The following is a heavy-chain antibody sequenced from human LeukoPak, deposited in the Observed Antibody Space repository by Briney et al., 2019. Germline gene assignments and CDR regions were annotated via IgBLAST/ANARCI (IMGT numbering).Heavy chain of an antibody. CDR2: INPNSGVT. V-gene: IGHV1-2*02. D-gene: IGHD2-8*01. CDR1: GYTFTGYY. J-gene: IGHJ4*02. CDR3: ARDVSRSRDY. Sequence: GASVKVSCKASGYTFTGYYVYWVRQAPGQGLEWMGWINPNSGVTNYAQKFQGRVTLTRDTSITTAYMELSRLNSDDTAFYYCARDVSRSRDYWGQGTLVTVSS.